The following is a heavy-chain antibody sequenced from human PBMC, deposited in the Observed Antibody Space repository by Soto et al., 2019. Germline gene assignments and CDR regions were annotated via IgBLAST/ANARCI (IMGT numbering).Heavy chain of an antibody. D-gene: IGHD6-19*01. V-gene: IGHV3-30-3*01. CDR2: ISYDGSNK. J-gene: IGHJ4*02. CDR1: GFTFSSYA. CDR3: ARGGVIAVKYYFDY. Sequence: GGSLRLSCAASGFTFSSYAMHWVRQAPGKGLEWVAVISYDGSNKYYADSVKGRFTISRDNSKNTLYLQMNSLRAEDTAVYYCARGGVIAVKYYFDYWGQGTLVTVSS.